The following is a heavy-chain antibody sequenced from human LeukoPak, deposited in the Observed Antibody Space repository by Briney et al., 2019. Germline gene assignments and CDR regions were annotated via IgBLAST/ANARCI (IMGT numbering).Heavy chain of an antibody. J-gene: IGHJ4*02. CDR1: GFTFSSYA. CDR2: ISGSGGST. V-gene: IGHV3-23*01. D-gene: IGHD2-21*02. Sequence: PGGSLRLSCAASGFTFSSYAMSWVRQAPGKGLEWVSAISGSGGSTYYADSVKGRFTISRDNSKNTLYLQMNSLRAEDTAVYYCAKSNISVTALAYFDYWGQGTLVTVSS. CDR3: AKSNISVTALAYFDY.